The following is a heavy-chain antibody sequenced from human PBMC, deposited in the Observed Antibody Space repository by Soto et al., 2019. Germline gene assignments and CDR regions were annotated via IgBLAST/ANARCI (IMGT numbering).Heavy chain of an antibody. Sequence: GGSLRLSCAASGFTFSSYAMHWVRQAPGKGLEWVAVISYDGSNKYYADSVKGRFTISRDNSKNTLYLQMNSLRAEDTAVYYCARMSYGGSYYLDYWGQGTLVTVSS. D-gene: IGHD1-26*01. V-gene: IGHV3-30-3*01. CDR1: GFTFSSYA. J-gene: IGHJ4*02. CDR3: ARMSYGGSYYLDY. CDR2: ISYDGSNK.